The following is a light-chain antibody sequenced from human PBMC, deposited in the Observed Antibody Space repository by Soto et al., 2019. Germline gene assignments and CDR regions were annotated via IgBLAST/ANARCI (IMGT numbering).Light chain of an antibody. CDR2: AAS. CDR3: QQSYSTPTLT. J-gene: IGKJ4*01. CDR1: QSVDSSF. V-gene: IGKV3-20*01. Sequence: EIVLTQSTSTLPLCPGKRATLSCRASQSVDSSFLGGYQQKPGQSLRLLIYAASSRASGIPDRFSGSGSGTDFTLTISSLQPEDFATYYCQQSYSTPTLTFGGGTKVXIK.